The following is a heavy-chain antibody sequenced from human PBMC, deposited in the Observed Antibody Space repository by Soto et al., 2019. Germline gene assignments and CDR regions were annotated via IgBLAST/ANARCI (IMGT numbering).Heavy chain of an antibody. CDR3: ARDQIYYDFWSGYYGGGRLTDY. CDR2: ISAYNGNT. CDR1: GYTFTSYG. D-gene: IGHD3-3*01. V-gene: IGHV1-18*01. Sequence: ASVKVSCKASGYTFTSYGISWVRQAPGQGLEWMGWISAYNGNTNYAQKLQGRVTMTTDTSTSTAYMELRSLRSDDTAVYYCARDQIYYDFWSGYYGGGRLTDYWGQGTLVTVSS. J-gene: IGHJ4*02.